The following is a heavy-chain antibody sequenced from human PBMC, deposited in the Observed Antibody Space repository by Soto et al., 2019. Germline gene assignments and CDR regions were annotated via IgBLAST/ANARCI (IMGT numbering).Heavy chain of an antibody. Sequence: SETLSLTCTVSGGSIISSSYYWVWIRQPPGKGLEWVGSIHYGGSTYYNPSLKSRVTISVDTSKNQFSLKLSSVTAADTAVYYCARPRAGAAPGFDPWGQGTLVTVSS. CDR1: GGSIISSSYY. CDR3: ARPRAGAAPGFDP. D-gene: IGHD6-6*01. J-gene: IGHJ5*02. CDR2: IHYGGST. V-gene: IGHV4-39*01.